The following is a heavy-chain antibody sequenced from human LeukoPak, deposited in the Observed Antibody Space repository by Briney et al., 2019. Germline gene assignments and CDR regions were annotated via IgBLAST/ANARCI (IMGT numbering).Heavy chain of an antibody. CDR2: ISYDGSNK. CDR1: GFTFSSYG. Sequence: GRSLRLSCAASGFTFSSYGMHWVRQAPGKGLEWVAVISYDGSNKYYADSVKGRFTISRDNSKNTLYLQMNSLRAEDTAVYYCARAITMIVVVGGYWGQGTLVTVSS. V-gene: IGHV3-30*03. D-gene: IGHD3-22*01. CDR3: ARAITMIVVVGGY. J-gene: IGHJ4*02.